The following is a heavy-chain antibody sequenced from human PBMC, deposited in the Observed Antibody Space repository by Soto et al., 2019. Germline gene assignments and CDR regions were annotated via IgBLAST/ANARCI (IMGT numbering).Heavy chain of an antibody. Sequence: QITLKESGPTLVKPTQTLTLTCTFSGFSLSTGGVGVGWIRQPPGKALEWLALIYWDDDKRYSPSLKSRLTVTKYTSKNQVVLTMTNMDPVDTATYYCAHSRCGGDCLRSYSSHYYYGMDVWGQGTTVTVSS. CDR3: AHSRCGGDCLRSYSSHYYYGMDV. D-gene: IGHD2-21*02. J-gene: IGHJ6*02. CDR2: IYWDDDK. V-gene: IGHV2-5*02. CDR1: GFSLSTGGVG.